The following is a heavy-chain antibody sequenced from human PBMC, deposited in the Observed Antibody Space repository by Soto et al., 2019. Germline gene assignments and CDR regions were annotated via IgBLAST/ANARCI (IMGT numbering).Heavy chain of an antibody. CDR3: ARVGDYVWGSYRPSWIRDYYGMDV. Sequence: ASVKVSCKTSGYTFSNYGITWVRRAPGQPLEWLGWISLYSDGTNYAQKFQGRVSMTTDTSTSTAYMELRSLRSDDTAVYYCARVGDYVWGSYRPSWIRDYYGMDVWGQGTTVTVSS. CDR1: GYTFSNYG. V-gene: IGHV1-18*01. J-gene: IGHJ6*02. D-gene: IGHD3-16*02. CDR2: ISLYSDGT.